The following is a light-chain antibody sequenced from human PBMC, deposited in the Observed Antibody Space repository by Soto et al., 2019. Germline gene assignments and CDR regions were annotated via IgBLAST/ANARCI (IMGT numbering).Light chain of an antibody. CDR2: DSS. J-gene: IGKJ1*01. V-gene: IGKV1-33*01. CDR3: QQHHHLPWT. Sequence: DIKMTHSPSSLSASVGERVTITCQASEDIDYSLNWYHQKPGRPPKLLIYDSSNLDVGIPPRFSGSGSDTDFSLTISSLQPEDAGTYYCQQHHHLPWTFGQGTKVEI. CDR1: EDIDYS.